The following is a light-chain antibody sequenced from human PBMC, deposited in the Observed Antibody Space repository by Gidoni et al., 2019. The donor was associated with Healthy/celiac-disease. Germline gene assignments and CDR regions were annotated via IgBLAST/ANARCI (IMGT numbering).Light chain of an antibody. Sequence: EIVLTQSPATLSVSPGERATLSCSASPSVSSNLAWYQQKPGQVPSLLIYGASTRATGIPARFSGSGSGTEFTPTISSLQSEDFAVYYCQQYNNGPPITFXXXTRLEIK. CDR3: QQYNNGPPIT. V-gene: IGKV3-15*01. J-gene: IGKJ5*01. CDR2: GAS. CDR1: PSVSSN.